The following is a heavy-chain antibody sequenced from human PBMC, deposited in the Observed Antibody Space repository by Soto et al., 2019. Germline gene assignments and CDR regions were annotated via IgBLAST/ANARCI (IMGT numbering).Heavy chain of an antibody. D-gene: IGHD4-17*01. J-gene: IGHJ6*02. CDR1: GFTFSSYA. CDR3: AKGMTTVTTDYYYGMDV. CDR2: ISGSGGST. Sequence: EVQLLESGGGLVQPGGSLRLSCAASGFTFSSYAMSWVRQAPGKGLEWASAISGSGGSTYYADSVKGRFTISRDNSKNTLYLQMNSLRAEDTAVYYCAKGMTTVTTDYYYGMDVWGQGTTVTVSS. V-gene: IGHV3-23*01.